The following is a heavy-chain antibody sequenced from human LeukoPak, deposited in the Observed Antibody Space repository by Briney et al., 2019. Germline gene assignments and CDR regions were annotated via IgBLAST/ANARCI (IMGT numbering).Heavy chain of an antibody. D-gene: IGHD6-13*01. CDR2: ISYDGSNK. J-gene: IGHJ5*02. CDR3: ASLAAAVSNWFDP. CDR1: GFTFSSYW. Sequence: GGSLRLSCAASGFTFSSYWMSWVRQAPGKGLEWVAVISYDGSNKYYADSVKCRFTISRDNSKNTLYLQMNSLRAEDTAVYYCASLAAAVSNWFDPWGQGTLVTVSS. V-gene: IGHV3-30-3*01.